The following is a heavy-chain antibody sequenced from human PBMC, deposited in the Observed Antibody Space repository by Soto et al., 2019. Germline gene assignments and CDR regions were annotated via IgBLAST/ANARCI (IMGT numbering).Heavy chain of an antibody. J-gene: IGHJ6*02. CDR2: ISGSGGST. Sequence: PGGSLRLSCAASGFTFSSYAMSWVRQAPGKGLEWVSAISGSGGSTYYADSVKGRFTISRDNSKNTLYLQMNSLRAEDTAVYYCAKVTQWLAEVYHYYGMDVWAQGTTDTVS. D-gene: IGHD5-12*01. V-gene: IGHV3-23*01. CDR3: AKVTQWLAEVYHYYGMDV. CDR1: GFTFSSYA.